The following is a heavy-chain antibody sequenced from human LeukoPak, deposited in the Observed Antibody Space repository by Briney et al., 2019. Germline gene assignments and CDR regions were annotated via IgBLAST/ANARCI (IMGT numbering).Heavy chain of an antibody. V-gene: IGHV3-53*01. CDR2: IYSGGST. CDR1: GVTVSSNY. CDR3: ARGSDYGDSGYFRL. D-gene: IGHD4-17*01. J-gene: IGHJ2*01. Sequence: GGSLRLSCAASGVTVSSNYMSWVRQAPGKGLEWVSVIYSGGSTYYADSVKGRFTISRDNSKNTLYLQMNSLRAEDTAVYYCARGSDYGDSGYFRLWGRGTLVTVSS.